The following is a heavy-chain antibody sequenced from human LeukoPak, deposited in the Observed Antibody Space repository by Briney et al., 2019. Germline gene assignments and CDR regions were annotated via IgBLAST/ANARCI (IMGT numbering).Heavy chain of an antibody. CDR1: GGSFSSYY. D-gene: IGHD6-13*01. Sequence: SETLSLTCAVYGGSFSSYYWSWIRQPAGKGLEWIGRIYTSGSTNYNPSLKSRVTMSVDTSKNQFSLKLSSVTAADTAVYYCARDSSWTKGFDYWGQGTLVTVSS. CDR3: ARDSSWTKGFDY. V-gene: IGHV4-4*07. CDR2: IYTSGST. J-gene: IGHJ4*02.